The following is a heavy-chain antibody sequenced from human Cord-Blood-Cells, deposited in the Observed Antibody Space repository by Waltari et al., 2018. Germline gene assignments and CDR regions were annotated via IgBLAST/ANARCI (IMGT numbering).Heavy chain of an antibody. V-gene: IGHV1-69*01. CDR3: ARRCSGGSCYSDYYYGMDV. CDR1: GGTFSSYA. CDR2: IIPIFGTA. Sequence: QVLLVQSGAEVKKPGSSVKVSCKASGGTFSSYALSWVRQAPGQGLEWMGGIIPIFGTANYAQKFQGRVTITADEFTSTAYMELSSLGSEDTAVYYCARRCSGGSCYSDYYYGMDVWGQGTTVTVSS. D-gene: IGHD2-15*01. J-gene: IGHJ6*02.